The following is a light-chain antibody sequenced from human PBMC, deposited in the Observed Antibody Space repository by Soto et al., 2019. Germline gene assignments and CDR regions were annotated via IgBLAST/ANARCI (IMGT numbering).Light chain of an antibody. CDR3: QLYGSSPPYI. J-gene: IGKJ2*01. Sequence: EIVLTQSPGTLSLSPGERATFSCRASQSVSSDYLAWYQQKPGQAPRLLIYGTSSRATGIPDRFSGSGSGTDFTLTISRLEPEDFAVYYCQLYGSSPPYIFGPGTKVDIK. CDR2: GTS. CDR1: QSVSSDY. V-gene: IGKV3-20*01.